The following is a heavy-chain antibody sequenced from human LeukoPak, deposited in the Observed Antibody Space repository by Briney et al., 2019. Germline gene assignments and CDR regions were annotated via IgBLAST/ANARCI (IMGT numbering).Heavy chain of an antibody. CDR3: AKRLGDYLDY. CDR1: EFTFSSYA. V-gene: IGHV3-23*01. D-gene: IGHD3-16*01. Sequence: GGSLRLSCAAAEFTFSSYAMTWVRQAPGKGLEWVSSITGSGDNTYYAGSVRGRFTISRDNSKNTLYLEMNSLRAEDTAVYYCAKRLGDYLDYWGQGTLVAVSS. CDR2: ITGSGDNT. J-gene: IGHJ4*02.